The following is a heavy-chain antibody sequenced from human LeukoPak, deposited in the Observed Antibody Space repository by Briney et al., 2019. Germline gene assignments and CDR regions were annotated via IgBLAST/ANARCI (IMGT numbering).Heavy chain of an antibody. CDR3: ARIGYSSSSFDY. V-gene: IGHV3-7*01. CDR2: IKQDGSEI. J-gene: IGHJ4*02. D-gene: IGHD6-13*01. CDR1: GFRFTNYW. Sequence: GGSLRLSCAASGFRFTNYWMSWVRQAPGKGLEWVANIKQDGSEIDYSDPMKGRFTISRDNTRNSVYLQVDSLRAEDTAAYYCARIGYSSSSFDYWGQGTLVTVSS.